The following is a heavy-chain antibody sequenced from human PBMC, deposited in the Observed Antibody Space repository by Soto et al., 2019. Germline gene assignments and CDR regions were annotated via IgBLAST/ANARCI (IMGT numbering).Heavy chain of an antibody. Sequence: SETLSLTCTVSGGSIRTSNYYWGWIRQPPRKGLEWIASMYYSGSTYYNPSLKSRVTISVDTSKTQFSLKLRSVTAADTAVHYCARSRYYDSSGYDYYHWRQGTLVTASS. CDR2: MYYSGST. D-gene: IGHD3-22*01. CDR3: ARSRYYDSSGYDYYH. J-gene: IGHJ5*02. V-gene: IGHV4-39*01. CDR1: GGSIRTSNYY.